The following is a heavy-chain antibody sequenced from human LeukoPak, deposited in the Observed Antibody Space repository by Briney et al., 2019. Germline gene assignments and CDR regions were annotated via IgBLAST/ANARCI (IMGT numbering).Heavy chain of an antibody. D-gene: IGHD6-19*01. CDR3: ARTRQWLSDAFDI. CDR2: IHYSGST. CDR1: GGSISSGGYY. V-gene: IGHV4-61*08. Sequence: SETLSLTCTVSGGSISSGGYYWSWIRQPPGMGLEWIGSIHYSGSTNYNPSLKSRVTISVDTSKKQFSLKMNSVTAADTAVYYCARTRQWLSDAFDIWGQGTMVTVSS. J-gene: IGHJ3*02.